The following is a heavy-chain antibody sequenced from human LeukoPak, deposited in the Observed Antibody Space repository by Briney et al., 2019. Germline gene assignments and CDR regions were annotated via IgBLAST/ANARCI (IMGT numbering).Heavy chain of an antibody. CDR1: GFTFSRYW. J-gene: IGHJ4*02. D-gene: IGHD1-1*01. CDR3: ARQRYSDY. Sequence: GGSLRLSCAASGFTFSRYWMIWVRQAPGKGLEWVANIKEDGSENSYVESVKGRFTISRDNAKNSLYLQLNSLRDEDTAVYFCARQRYSDYWGQGTLVTVSS. CDR2: IKEDGSEN. V-gene: IGHV3-7*01.